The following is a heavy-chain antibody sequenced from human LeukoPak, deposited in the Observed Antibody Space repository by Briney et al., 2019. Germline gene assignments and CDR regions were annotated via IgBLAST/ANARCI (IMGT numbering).Heavy chain of an antibody. V-gene: IGHV3-21*01. CDR2: ISSSSSYI. Sequence: GGSLRLSCVASGFTFRDYTMNWVRQAPGKGLEWVSSISSSSSYIYYADSVKGRFTISRDNAKNSLYLQMNSLRAEDTAVYYCARGLRIDYWGQGTLVTVSS. CDR1: GFTFRDYT. J-gene: IGHJ4*02. D-gene: IGHD4-17*01. CDR3: ARGLRIDY.